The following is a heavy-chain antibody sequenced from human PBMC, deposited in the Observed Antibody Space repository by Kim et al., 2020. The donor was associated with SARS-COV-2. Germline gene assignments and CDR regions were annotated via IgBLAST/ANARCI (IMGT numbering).Heavy chain of an antibody. CDR2: FDPEDGET. CDR3: ATIPSIASASWFDP. D-gene: IGHD6-13*01. V-gene: IGHV1-24*01. Sequence: ASVKVSCKVSGYTFTELSMHWVRQAPGKGLEWMGGFDPEDGETIYAQKFPGRVTMTEDTSTDTAYMELSSLKSEDTAVYYCATIPSIASASWFDPWGQGSLVTVSS. CDR1: GYTFTELS. J-gene: IGHJ5*02.